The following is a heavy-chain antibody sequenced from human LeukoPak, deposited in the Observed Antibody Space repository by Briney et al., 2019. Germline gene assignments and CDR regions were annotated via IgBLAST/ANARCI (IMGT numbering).Heavy chain of an antibody. J-gene: IGHJ4*02. Sequence: PSETLSLTCAVYGGSFSGYYWSWIRQPPGKGLEWIGEINHSGSTNYNPSLKSRVTISVDTSKNQFSLKLSSVTAADTAVYYCARGLAARWFDYWGQGTLVTASS. V-gene: IGHV4-34*01. CDR2: INHSGST. CDR3: ARGLAARWFDY. CDR1: GGSFSGYY. D-gene: IGHD5-18*01.